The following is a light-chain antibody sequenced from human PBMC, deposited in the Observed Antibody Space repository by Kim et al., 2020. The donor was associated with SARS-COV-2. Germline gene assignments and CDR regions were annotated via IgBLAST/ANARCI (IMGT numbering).Light chain of an antibody. CDR1: QSISDC. V-gene: IGKV1-39*01. CDR2: AAS. J-gene: IGKJ1*01. Sequence: DIQMTQSPSSLSASVGDRVTITCRASQSISDCLDWYQQRPGKAPKVLICAASRLQSGVPSRFTGSGFGTDFTLTISSLQPEDVGTYYCQHSYNLPWTFGQGTKVDIK. CDR3: QHSYNLPWT.